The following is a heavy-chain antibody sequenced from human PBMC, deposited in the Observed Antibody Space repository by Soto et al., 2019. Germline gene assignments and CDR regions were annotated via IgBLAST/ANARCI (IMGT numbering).Heavy chain of an antibody. CDR1: GGSFSGYY. D-gene: IGHD2-2*01. J-gene: IGHJ5*02. CDR3: ARKGYCSSTSCYYPKRPNWFDP. CDR2: INHSGST. Sequence: TSETLSLTCAVYGGSFSGYYWSWIRQPPGKGLEWIGEINHSGSTNYNPSLKSRVTISVDTSKNQFSLKLSSVTAADTAVYYCARKGYCSSTSCYYPKRPNWFDPWGQGTLVTVSS. V-gene: IGHV4-34*01.